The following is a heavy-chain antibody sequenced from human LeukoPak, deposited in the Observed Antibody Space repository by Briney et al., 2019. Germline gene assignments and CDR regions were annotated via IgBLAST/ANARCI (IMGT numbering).Heavy chain of an antibody. CDR1: GGSFSGYY. V-gene: IGHV4-34*01. CDR3: ASRYYYYDSSGYAY. D-gene: IGHD3-22*01. CDR2: INHSGST. J-gene: IGHJ4*02. Sequence: PSETLSLTCAVYGGSFSGYYWSWIRQPPGEGLEWIGEINHSGSTNYNPSLKSRVTISVDTSKNQFSLKLSSVTAADTAVYYCASRYYYYDSSGYAYWGQGTLVTVSS.